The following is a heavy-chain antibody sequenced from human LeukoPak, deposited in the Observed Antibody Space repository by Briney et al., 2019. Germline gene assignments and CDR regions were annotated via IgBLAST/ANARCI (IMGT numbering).Heavy chain of an antibody. V-gene: IGHV4-4*07. CDR3: ARDSFSVAGYYYYYGMDV. Sequence: SETLSLTCTVSGGSISSYYWSWLRQPAGKGLEWLGRIYTSGSANYNPSLKSRVTMSVDTSKNQFSLKLSSVTAADTAVYYCARDSFSVAGYYYYYGMDVWGQGTTVTVSS. CDR1: GGSISSYY. J-gene: IGHJ6*02. D-gene: IGHD6-19*01. CDR2: IYTSGSA.